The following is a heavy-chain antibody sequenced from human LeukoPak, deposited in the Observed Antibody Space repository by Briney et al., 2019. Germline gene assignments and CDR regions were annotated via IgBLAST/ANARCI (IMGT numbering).Heavy chain of an antibody. Sequence: SETLSLTCAVYGGSFSGYYWSWIRQPPGKGLEWIGEINHSGSTNYNASLKSRVTISVDTSKNQCSLKLSSVTAADTAVYYCAREEDCSGGICYLGNAFDIWGQGTMVTVSS. CDR2: INHSGST. CDR1: GGSFSGYY. CDR3: AREEDCSGGICYLGNAFDI. D-gene: IGHD2-15*01. V-gene: IGHV4-34*01. J-gene: IGHJ3*02.